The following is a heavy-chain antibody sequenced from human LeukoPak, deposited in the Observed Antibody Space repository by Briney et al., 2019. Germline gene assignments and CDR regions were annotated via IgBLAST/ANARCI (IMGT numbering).Heavy chain of an antibody. CDR2: INPNSGGT. D-gene: IGHD3-3*01. J-gene: IGHJ4*02. CDR3: ASGSDDFGSGYSSAY. V-gene: IGHV1-2*02. Sequence: ASVKVSCKASGYTFTGYYMHWVRQAPGQGLEWMGWINPNSGGTNYAEKFQGRVTMTRDTSISTAYMELSRLRSDDTALYYCASGSDDFGSGYSSAYWGQGTLVTVSS. CDR1: GYTFTGYY.